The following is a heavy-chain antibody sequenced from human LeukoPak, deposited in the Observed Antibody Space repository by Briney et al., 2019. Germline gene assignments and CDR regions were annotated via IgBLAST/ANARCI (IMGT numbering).Heavy chain of an antibody. CDR3: ARVTGYVIEDYFDY. CDR2: IHYTGST. CDR1: GGSINSYY. V-gene: IGHV4-59*01. J-gene: IGHJ4*02. Sequence: PSETLSLTCTVSGGSINSYYWSWIRQPPGKGLECIGYIHYTGSTNYNPSLKSRVTISVDTSKNQFSLKLRSVTAADTAVYYCARVTGYVIEDYFDYWGQGTLVTVSS. D-gene: IGHD3-22*01.